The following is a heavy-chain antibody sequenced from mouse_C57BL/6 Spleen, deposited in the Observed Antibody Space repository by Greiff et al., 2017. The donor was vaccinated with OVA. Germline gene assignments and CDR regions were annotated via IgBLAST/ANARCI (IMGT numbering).Heavy chain of an antibody. J-gene: IGHJ2*01. CDR3: ARGYYDYFDY. CDR1: GYTFTDYY. Sequence: EVQLQQSGPELVKPGASVKISCKASGYTFTDYYMNWVKQSHGKSLEWIGDINPNNGGTSYNQKFKGKATLTVDKSSSTACMELRSLTSEDSAVYYCARGYYDYFDYWGRGTTLTVSS. CDR2: INPNNGGT. V-gene: IGHV1-26*01. D-gene: IGHD1-1*01.